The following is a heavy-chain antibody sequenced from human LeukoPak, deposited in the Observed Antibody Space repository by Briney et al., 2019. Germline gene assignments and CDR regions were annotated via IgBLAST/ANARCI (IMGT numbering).Heavy chain of an antibody. D-gene: IGHD5-18*01. V-gene: IGHV4-34*01. Sequence: SETLSLTCAVYGGSFSGYYWSWIRQPPGKGLEWIGEINHSGSTNYNPSLKSRVTISVDKSKNQFSLKLSSVTAADTAVYYYARRMDTAMVTGSAFDTWGQGTMVTVSS. CDR2: INHSGST. J-gene: IGHJ3*02. CDR1: GGSFSGYY. CDR3: ARRMDTAMVTGSAFDT.